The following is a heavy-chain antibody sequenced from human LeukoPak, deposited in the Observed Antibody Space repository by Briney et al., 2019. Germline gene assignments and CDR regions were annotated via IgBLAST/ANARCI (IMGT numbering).Heavy chain of an antibody. CDR1: GGSISSSSYY. V-gene: IGHV4-61*02. CDR3: ARGYYDILTGTNWFDP. Sequence: SETLSLTCTVSGGSISSSSYYWSWIRQPAGKGLEWIGRIYTSGGTNYNPSLKSRVTISVDTSKNQFSLKLSSVTAADTAVYYCARGYYDILTGTNWFDPWGQGTLVTVSS. D-gene: IGHD3-9*01. CDR2: IYTSGGT. J-gene: IGHJ5*02.